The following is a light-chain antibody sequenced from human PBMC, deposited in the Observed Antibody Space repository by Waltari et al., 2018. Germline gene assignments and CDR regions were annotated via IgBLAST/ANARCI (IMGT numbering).Light chain of an antibody. V-gene: IGKV1-39*01. J-gene: IGKJ1*01. CDR1: QNIRTY. CDR3: QQSFSSPWT. CDR2: GAS. Sequence: DIQMTQSPSSLSASIGDTTTVTCRAIQNIRTYLNWYQQKPAKAPKLLIFGASTLPRGVPSRFSGSASGTEFTLTVTNLQPDDFATYFCQQSFSSPWTFGQGTTV.